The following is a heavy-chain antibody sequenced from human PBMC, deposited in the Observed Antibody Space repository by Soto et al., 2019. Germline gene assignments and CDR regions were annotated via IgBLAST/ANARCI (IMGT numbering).Heavy chain of an antibody. J-gene: IGHJ6*02. CDR2: ISGSGGSA. D-gene: IGHD3-9*01. CDR1: GFTFDFYA. Sequence: GGSLRLSCAASGFTFDFYALSWVRQAPGKGLEWVSGISGSGGSAYYADSVKGRFTISRDNSKNSLYLQMNSLRAEDTAVYYCARDDWVWGQGTTVTVSS. V-gene: IGHV3-23*01. CDR3: ARDDWV.